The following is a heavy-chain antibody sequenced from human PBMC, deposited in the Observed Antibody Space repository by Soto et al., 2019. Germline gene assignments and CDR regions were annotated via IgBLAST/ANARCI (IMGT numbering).Heavy chain of an antibody. V-gene: IGHV3-23*01. CDR1: GFTFSTYA. Sequence: EVQLLESGGDLVQPGGSLRLSCAASGFTFSTYAMRWVRQAPGKGLEWVSSITGSGDRTYYADSVKGRFTISRDNSQSTLTLQMNSLRAEDTAVYYCARMYSSSCDYWGQGTLVTVSS. D-gene: IGHD6-13*01. CDR3: ARMYSSSCDY. J-gene: IGHJ4*02. CDR2: ITGSGDRT.